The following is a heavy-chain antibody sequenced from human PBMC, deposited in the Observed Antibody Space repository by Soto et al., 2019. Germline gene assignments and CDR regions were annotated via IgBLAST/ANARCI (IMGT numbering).Heavy chain of an antibody. CDR1: GYTFTSYG. V-gene: IGHV1-18*01. CDR2: ISAYNGNT. J-gene: IGHJ3*02. CDR3: ARDHAPPIMITFGGVIVPGAFDI. D-gene: IGHD3-16*02. Sequence: ASVKVSCKASGYTFTSYGISWVRQAPGQGLEWMGWISAYNGNTNYAQKLQGRVTMTTDTSTSTAYMELRSLRSDDTAVYYCARDHAPPIMITFGGVIVPGAFDIWGQGTMVTVSS.